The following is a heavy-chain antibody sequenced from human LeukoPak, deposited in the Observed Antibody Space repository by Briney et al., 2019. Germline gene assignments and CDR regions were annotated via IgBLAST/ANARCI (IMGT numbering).Heavy chain of an antibody. CDR3: AKDRELYSYSLKIDS. J-gene: IGHJ4*02. CDR2: IRYDGGNK. V-gene: IGHV3-30*02. CDR1: GFIFSNYG. Sequence: GGSLRLSCAASGFIFSNYGMHWVRQAPGKGMKWVAFIRYDGGNKNYADSVKGRFTISRDNSKNTLYLQMNSLRGEDTAVYYRAKDRELYSYSLKIDSWGQGSLVTVSS. D-gene: IGHD1-26*01.